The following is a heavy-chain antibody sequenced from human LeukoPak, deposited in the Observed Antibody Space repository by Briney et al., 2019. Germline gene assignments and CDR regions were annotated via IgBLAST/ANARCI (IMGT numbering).Heavy chain of an antibody. J-gene: IGHJ4*02. CDR1: GYTFTAYY. V-gene: IGHV1-2*02. D-gene: IGHD2-15*01. CDR3: ARAISAGSPITASDC. CDR2: INPNSDFT. Sequence: ASVKVSCKTSGYTFTAYYMHWVRPAPGQGLEWMGWINPNSDFTNFAQNFQGRVTMTSDTSISTAYMELSRLRSDDTAVYYCARAISAGSPITASDCWGQGTLVTVSS.